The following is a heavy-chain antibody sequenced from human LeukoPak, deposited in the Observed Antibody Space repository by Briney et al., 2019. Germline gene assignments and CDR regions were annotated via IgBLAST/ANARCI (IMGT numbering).Heavy chain of an antibody. CDR1: GFPSSTSW. D-gene: IGHD3-10*01. CDR3: AIYIYEDSAFSGDAWDL. Sequence: ASLRPSSGAFGFPSSTSWKHCVSQAPGLGLEWVARIKTNGSSTNYADSLKGRFTISRDNAKNTLYLQMNSLSAADTAVYFCAIYIYEDSAFSGDAWDLWGEGPRVPVSS. V-gene: IGHV3-74*01. J-gene: IGHJ3*01. CDR2: IKTNGSST.